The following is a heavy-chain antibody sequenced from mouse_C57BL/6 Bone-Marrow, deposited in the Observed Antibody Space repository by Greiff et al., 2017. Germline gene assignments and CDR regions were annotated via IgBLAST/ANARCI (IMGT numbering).Heavy chain of an antibody. CDR3: ARDEDSSGWFAY. CDR2: SRNKANDYTT. J-gene: IGHJ3*01. Sequence: EVMLVESGGGLVQSGRSLRLSCATSGFTFSDFYMEWVRQAPGKGLEWIAASRNKANDYTTEYSASVKGRFIVSRDTSQSILYLQMNALRAEDTAIYYCARDEDSSGWFAYWGKGTLVTVSA. CDR1: GFTFSDFY. V-gene: IGHV7-1*01. D-gene: IGHD3-2*02.